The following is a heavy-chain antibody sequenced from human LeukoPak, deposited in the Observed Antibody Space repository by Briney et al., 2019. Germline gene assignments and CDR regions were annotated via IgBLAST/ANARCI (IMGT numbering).Heavy chain of an antibody. J-gene: IGHJ3*02. Sequence: GASVKVSCKASGGTFGSYAISWVRQAPGQGLEWMGGIIPIFGTANYAQKFQGRVAITTDESTSTAYMELSSLRSEDTAVYYCARRTAAANFDDAFDIWGQGTMVTVSS. CDR2: IIPIFGTA. CDR1: GGTFGSYA. D-gene: IGHD4/OR15-4a*01. V-gene: IGHV1-69*05. CDR3: ARRTAAANFDDAFDI.